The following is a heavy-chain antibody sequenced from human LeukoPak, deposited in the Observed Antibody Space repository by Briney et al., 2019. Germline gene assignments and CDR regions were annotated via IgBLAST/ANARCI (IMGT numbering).Heavy chain of an antibody. CDR1: GGSINNYY. CDR3: ARGRYCSADICSGGDAFDI. D-gene: IGHD2-15*01. Sequence: SKTLSLTCTVSGGSINNYYWSWIRQPAGKGLEWIGRIYTRGSTNYNPSLKSRVTMSVDTSKNQFSLKLSSVTAADTAVYYCARGRYCSADICSGGDAFDIWGQGTMVSVSS. V-gene: IGHV4-4*07. J-gene: IGHJ3*02. CDR2: IYTRGST.